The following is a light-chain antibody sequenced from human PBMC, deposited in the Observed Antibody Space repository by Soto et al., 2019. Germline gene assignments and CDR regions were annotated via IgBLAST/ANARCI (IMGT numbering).Light chain of an antibody. CDR2: GAS. Sequence: EIVLTQSPGTLSLSPGEGATLSCRASQSVSSSFLAWYQQKPGQAPRLLIYGASSRATGIPDRFRGSGSGTDFTLTISRLEPADFAVYYCQQYGPSPPITFGQGTRLEI. CDR1: QSVSSSF. CDR3: QQYGPSPPIT. V-gene: IGKV3-20*01. J-gene: IGKJ5*01.